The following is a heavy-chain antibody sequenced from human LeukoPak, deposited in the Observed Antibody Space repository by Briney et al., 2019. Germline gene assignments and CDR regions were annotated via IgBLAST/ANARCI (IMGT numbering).Heavy chain of an antibody. CDR3: ARSSYSSSSSV. Sequence: PGGSLRLSCAASGFTFSSCWMHWVRQAPGKGLVWVSRISGDGTITTYADSVKGRFTISRDNAKNTLYLQMHSLRAEDTAVYYCARSSYSSSSSVWGQGTMVTVSS. CDR2: ISGDGTIT. J-gene: IGHJ3*01. CDR1: GFTFSSCW. D-gene: IGHD6-6*01. V-gene: IGHV3-74*01.